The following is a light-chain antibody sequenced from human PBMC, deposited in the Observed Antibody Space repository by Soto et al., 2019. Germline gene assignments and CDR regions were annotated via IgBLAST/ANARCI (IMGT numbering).Light chain of an antibody. CDR3: SSYTRSKTYV. Sequence: QSVLTQPASASGSPGQSITISCTGTSSDVGGYNYVSWYQQHPGKAPKLLIYEVSNRPSGVSHRFSGSKSGNTASLTISGLQAEDEADYYCSSYTRSKTYVFGAGTKVTVL. V-gene: IGLV2-14*01. CDR2: EVS. J-gene: IGLJ1*01. CDR1: SSDVGGYNY.